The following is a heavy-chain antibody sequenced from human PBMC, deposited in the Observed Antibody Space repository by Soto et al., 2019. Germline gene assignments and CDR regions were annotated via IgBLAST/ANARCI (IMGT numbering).Heavy chain of an antibody. J-gene: IGHJ5*02. CDR2: INPNSGGT. V-gene: IGHV1-2*04. CDR1: GYTSTGYY. CDR3: ARGGYCSGGSCSGFDP. D-gene: IGHD2-15*01. Sequence: QVQLVQSGAEVKKPGASVKVSCKASGYTSTGYYMHWVRQAPGQGLEWMGWINPNSGGTNYAQKFQGWVTMTRDTSISTAYMELSRLRSDDTAVYYCARGGYCSGGSCSGFDPWGQGTLVTVSS.